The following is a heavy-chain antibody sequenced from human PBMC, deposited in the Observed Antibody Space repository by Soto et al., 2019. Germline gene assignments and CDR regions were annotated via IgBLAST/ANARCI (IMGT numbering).Heavy chain of an antibody. J-gene: IGHJ4*02. D-gene: IGHD3-9*01. Sequence: ASVKVSCKASGYTFTSYGISWVRQAPGQGLEWMGWISAYNGNTNYAQKLQGRVTMTTDTSTSTAYMELRSLRSDDTAVYYCARARDFDWLLSLFDYWGQGTLVTVSS. V-gene: IGHV1-18*01. CDR2: ISAYNGNT. CDR1: GYTFTSYG. CDR3: ARARDFDWLLSLFDY.